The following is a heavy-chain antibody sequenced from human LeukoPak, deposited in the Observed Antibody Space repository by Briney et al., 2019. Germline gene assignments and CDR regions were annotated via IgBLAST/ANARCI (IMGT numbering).Heavy chain of an antibody. V-gene: IGHV4-34*01. CDR3: ARRGPARYYDFWSGYPPPEDYYYYYMDV. CDR1: GGSFSGYY. J-gene: IGHJ6*03. CDR2: INHSGST. D-gene: IGHD3-3*01. Sequence: SETLSLTCAVYGGSFSGYYWSWIRQPPGKGLEWIGEINHSGSTNYNPSLKSRVTISVDTSKNQFSLKLSSVTAADTAVYYCARRGPARYYDFWSGYPPPEDYYYYYMDVWGKGTTVTVSS.